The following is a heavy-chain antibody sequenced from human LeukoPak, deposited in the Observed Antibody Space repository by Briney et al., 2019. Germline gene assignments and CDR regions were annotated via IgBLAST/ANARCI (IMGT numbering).Heavy chain of an antibody. Sequence: GASVKVSCKASGYTFTSYGNSWVRQAPGQGLEWMGWISAYNGNTNYAQKLQGRVTMTTDTSTSTAYMELRSLRSDDTAVYYCARDSVVVPAAIYYYYGMDVWGQGTTVTVSS. D-gene: IGHD2-2*01. J-gene: IGHJ6*02. CDR1: GYTFTSYG. V-gene: IGHV1-18*01. CDR3: ARDSVVVPAAIYYYYGMDV. CDR2: ISAYNGNT.